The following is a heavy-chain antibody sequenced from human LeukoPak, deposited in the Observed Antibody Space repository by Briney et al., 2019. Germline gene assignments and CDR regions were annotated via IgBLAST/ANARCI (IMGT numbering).Heavy chain of an antibody. D-gene: IGHD5-18*01. Sequence: ASVKVSCKASGYTFTGYYMHWVRQAPGQGLEWMGWINIDNVNTDYAQKFQGRVTMTTDKSTSTAYMELRSLISDDTAVYYCARSGRYNFGFDYWGQGTLVTVS. CDR1: GYTFTGYY. CDR2: INIDNVNT. V-gene: IGHV1-18*04. J-gene: IGHJ4*02. CDR3: ARSGRYNFGFDY.